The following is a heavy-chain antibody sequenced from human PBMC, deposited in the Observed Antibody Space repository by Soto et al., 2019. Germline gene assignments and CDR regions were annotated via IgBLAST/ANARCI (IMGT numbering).Heavy chain of an antibody. CDR3: GRVGQVLAETFDS. V-gene: IGHV1-46*01. J-gene: IGHJ4*02. CDR2: INPRDGKT. CDR1: GYPFTSQY. Sequence: ASVKVSFKASGYPFTSQYIHWLRHAPGQGFQWMGIINPRDGKTTYAQNFQGTITMTRDTSTSTLYLELTSLTSDDTAVYYCGRVGQVLAETFDSWGQGTLVTVSS. D-gene: IGHD3-3*01.